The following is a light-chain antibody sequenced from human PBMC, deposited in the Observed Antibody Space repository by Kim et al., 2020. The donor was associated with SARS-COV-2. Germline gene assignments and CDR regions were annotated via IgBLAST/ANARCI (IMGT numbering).Light chain of an antibody. CDR1: QGISSY. J-gene: IGKJ1*01. V-gene: IGKV1-8*01. Sequence: ASTGDRVTITCRASQGISSYLAWYKQKPGKAPKLLIYAASTLQSGVPSRFSGSGSGTDFTLTISCLQSEDFATYYCQQYYSYLWTFGQGTKVEIK. CDR2: AAS. CDR3: QQYYSYLWT.